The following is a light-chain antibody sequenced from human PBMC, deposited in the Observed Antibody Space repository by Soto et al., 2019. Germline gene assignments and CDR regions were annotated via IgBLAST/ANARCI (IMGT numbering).Light chain of an antibody. CDR3: QQSYSTTWT. CDR1: QGISTY. CDR2: AAS. Sequence: DIQMTQSPSSLSASVGDRVTITCRASQGISTYLNWSQQKPGKAPKLLIYAASSLQSGVPSRFSGSGSETDFTLTVSSLQPEDFATYSCQQSYSTTWTFGQGTKVDI. J-gene: IGKJ1*01. V-gene: IGKV1-39*01.